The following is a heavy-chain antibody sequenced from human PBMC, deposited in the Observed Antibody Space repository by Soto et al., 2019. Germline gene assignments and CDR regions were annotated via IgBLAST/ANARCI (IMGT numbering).Heavy chain of an antibody. J-gene: IGHJ3*01. D-gene: IGHD2-15*01. CDR3: AKDVGYSGKDDAFDV. V-gene: IGHV3-23*01. CDR2: ISNGGYTT. CDR1: EFTFSNYA. Sequence: GGSLRLSCAASEFTFSNYAMTWVRQAPGKGLEWVSSISNGGYTTYYADSVKGRFTIFRDNSKNTLYLQMSSLRTEDTAVYYCAKDVGYSGKDDAFDVWGQGALVTVSS.